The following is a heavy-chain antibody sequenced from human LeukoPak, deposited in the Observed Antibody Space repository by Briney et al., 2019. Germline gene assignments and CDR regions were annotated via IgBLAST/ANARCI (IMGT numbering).Heavy chain of an antibody. CDR2: IWCDGSNK. Sequence: PGRSLRLSCAASGFSLSTYGMHWVRQAPGKGLEWVALIWCDGSNKYYADSVKGRFTISRDNSKNTVYLQMNSLTSDDTSLYYCARGYYHDSGTGLAYFDYWGQGTLVTVSS. V-gene: IGHV3-33*01. CDR3: ARGYYHDSGTGLAYFDY. D-gene: IGHD3-10*01. J-gene: IGHJ4*02. CDR1: GFSLSTYG.